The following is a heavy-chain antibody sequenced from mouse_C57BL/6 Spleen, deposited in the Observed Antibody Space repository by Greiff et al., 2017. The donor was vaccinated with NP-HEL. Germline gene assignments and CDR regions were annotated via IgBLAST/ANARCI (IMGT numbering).Heavy chain of an antibody. CDR2: ISSGGSYT. J-gene: IGHJ3*01. V-gene: IGHV5-6*01. D-gene: IGHD3-2*02. Sequence: EVKLVESGGDLVKPGGSLKLSCAASGFTFSSYGMSWVRQTPDKRLEWVATISSGGSYTYYPDSVKGRFTISRDNAKNTLYLQMSSLKSEDTAMYYCARHSQAPCAYWGQGTLGTVSA. CDR3: ARHSQAPCAY. CDR1: GFTFSSYG.